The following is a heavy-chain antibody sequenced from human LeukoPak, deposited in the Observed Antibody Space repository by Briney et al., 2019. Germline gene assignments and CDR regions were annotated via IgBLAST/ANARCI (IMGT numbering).Heavy chain of an antibody. CDR1: GFTFRSDW. Sequence: PGGSLRLSCAASGFTFRSDWMSWVRQSPEKGLEWAANINPDGSATYYVDSVKGRFTISRDNAKNSLYLQMNSLRAEDTAVYYCARDFQWELLRRDWGGFDYWGQGTLVTVSS. V-gene: IGHV3-7*01. D-gene: IGHD1-26*01. CDR3: ARDFQWELLRRDWGGFDY. CDR2: INPDGSAT. J-gene: IGHJ4*02.